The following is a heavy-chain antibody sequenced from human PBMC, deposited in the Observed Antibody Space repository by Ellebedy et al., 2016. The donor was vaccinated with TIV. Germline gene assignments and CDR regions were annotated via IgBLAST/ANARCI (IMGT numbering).Heavy chain of an antibody. D-gene: IGHD3-3*01. Sequence: ASVKVSXKVSGYPLTDLSMHWMRQAPGKGLEWMGGFDPEADETIYAQKFQGRVTMTEDTSTDTAYMELNSLTSDDTAVYYCASLFGMNAFDVWGQGTMVIVSS. J-gene: IGHJ3*01. CDR1: GYPLTDLS. CDR2: FDPEADET. CDR3: ASLFGMNAFDV. V-gene: IGHV1-24*01.